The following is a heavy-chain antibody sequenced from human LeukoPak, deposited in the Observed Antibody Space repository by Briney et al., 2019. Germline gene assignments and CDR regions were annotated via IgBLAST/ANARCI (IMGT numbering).Heavy chain of an antibody. CDR2: INHSGST. CDR3: ANKYYDFWSGYHSFYMDV. Sequence: SETLSLTCAVYGGSFSGYYWSWIRQPPGKGLEWIGEINHSGSTNYNPSLKSRVTISVDTSKNQFSLKLSSVTAADTAVYYCANKYYDFWSGYHSFYMDVWGKGTTVTVSS. V-gene: IGHV4-34*01. D-gene: IGHD3-3*01. CDR1: GGSFSGYY. J-gene: IGHJ6*03.